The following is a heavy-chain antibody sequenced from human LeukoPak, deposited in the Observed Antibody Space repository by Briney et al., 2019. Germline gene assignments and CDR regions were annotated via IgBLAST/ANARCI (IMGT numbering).Heavy chain of an antibody. Sequence: GGALRPSFAAAGFTLSSYCMHWVRQAPGKGLGWVAFIRYDGSNKYYADSVKGRFTISRDNSKNTLYLQMNSLRAEDTAVYYCAKDTRPLQDYWGQGTLVTVSS. V-gene: IGHV3-30*02. D-gene: IGHD1-26*01. J-gene: IGHJ4*02. CDR2: IRYDGSNK. CDR1: GFTLSSYC. CDR3: AKDTRPLQDY.